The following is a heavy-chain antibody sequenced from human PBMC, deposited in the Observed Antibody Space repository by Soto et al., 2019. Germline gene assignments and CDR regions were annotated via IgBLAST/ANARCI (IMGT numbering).Heavy chain of an antibody. CDR1: GDSMTSMSYY. V-gene: IGHV4-39*01. CDR3: ARHTRNQFDP. Sequence: QLQLQESGPGLVKPSETLSLTCTVSGDSMTSMSYYWGWISKPPGMGLGWIGIMYYSNRTSYNSASTHYCPSLKRRVTISGDTSKSQFPLKLSSETAADTAVYYCARHTRNQFDPWGQGTLVTVSS. CDR2: MYYSNRT. J-gene: IGHJ5*02.